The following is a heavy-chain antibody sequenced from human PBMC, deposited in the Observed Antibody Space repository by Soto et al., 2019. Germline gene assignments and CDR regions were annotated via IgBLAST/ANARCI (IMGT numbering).Heavy chain of an antibody. CDR3: ARLELAVAGTLSIFDY. CDR1: GGSISSSSYY. D-gene: IGHD6-19*01. Sequence: QLQLQESGPGLVKPSETLSLTCTVSGGSISSSSYYWGWIRQPPGKGLEWIGSIYYSGSTYYNPSLKSRVPISVDTSKNQFSLKLSSVTAADTAVYYCARLELAVAGTLSIFDYWGQGTLVTVSS. CDR2: IYYSGST. J-gene: IGHJ4*02. V-gene: IGHV4-39*01.